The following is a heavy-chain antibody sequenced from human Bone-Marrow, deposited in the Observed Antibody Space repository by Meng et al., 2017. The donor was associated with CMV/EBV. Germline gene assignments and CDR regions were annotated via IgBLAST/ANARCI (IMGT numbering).Heavy chain of an antibody. Sequence: GGSLRLSCAASGFTFSDYYMSWIRQAPGKGLEWVSYISSSGSTIYYADSAKGRFTISRDNTKNSLYLQMNSLRAEDTAVYYCVLRLPAWDFDYWGQGTLVTVSS. CDR1: GFTFSDYY. J-gene: IGHJ4*02. CDR3: VLRLPAWDFDY. V-gene: IGHV3-11*01. D-gene: IGHD5-12*01. CDR2: ISSSGSTI.